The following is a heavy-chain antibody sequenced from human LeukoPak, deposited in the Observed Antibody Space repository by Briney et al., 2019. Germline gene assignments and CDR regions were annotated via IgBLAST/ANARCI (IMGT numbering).Heavy chain of an antibody. Sequence: SETLSLTCTVSGGSISSYYWSWIQQPPGKGLEWIGYIYYSGSTNYNPSLKSRVTISVDTSKNQFSLKLNSVTAADTAVYYCARVGKYDFWSGHDETRLDYWGQGSLVTVSS. CDR1: GGSISSYY. V-gene: IGHV4-59*08. D-gene: IGHD3-3*01. CDR2: IYYSGST. J-gene: IGHJ4*02. CDR3: ARVGKYDFWSGHDETRLDY.